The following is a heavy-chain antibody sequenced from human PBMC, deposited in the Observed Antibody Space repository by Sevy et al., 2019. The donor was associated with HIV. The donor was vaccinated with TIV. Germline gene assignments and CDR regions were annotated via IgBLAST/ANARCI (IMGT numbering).Heavy chain of an antibody. Sequence: GGSLRLSCAASGFIVSSNYMSWVRQAPGKGLEWVSVIYSGGSTYYADSVKGRFTISRDNSKNTLYLQMNSLRAEDTAVYYCARDRNTAMVIGLDAWGQGTTVTVSS. CDR2: IYSGGST. J-gene: IGHJ6*02. CDR1: GFIVSSNY. D-gene: IGHD5-18*01. CDR3: ARDRNTAMVIGLDA. V-gene: IGHV3-53*01.